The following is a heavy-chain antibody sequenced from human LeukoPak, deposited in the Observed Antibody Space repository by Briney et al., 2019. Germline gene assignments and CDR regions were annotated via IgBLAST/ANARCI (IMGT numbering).Heavy chain of an antibody. CDR3: ATSAAGPDY. J-gene: IGHJ4*02. V-gene: IGHV3-21*01. Sequence: PGGSLRLSCAASGFTFSTYGMNWVRQAPGKGLEWVSGISGSGSNTYYPDSVKGRFTISRDNDKNSLYLQMHSLRAEDTAVYYCATSAAGPDYWGQGTLVTVSS. CDR1: GFTFSTYG. CDR2: ISGSGSNT. D-gene: IGHD6-13*01.